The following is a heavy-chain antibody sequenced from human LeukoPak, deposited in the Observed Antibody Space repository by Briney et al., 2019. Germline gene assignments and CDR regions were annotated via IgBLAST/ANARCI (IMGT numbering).Heavy chain of an antibody. CDR3: AGGHNWKQPSFDY. D-gene: IGHD1-20*01. V-gene: IGHV1-69*06. Sequence: AVKVSCKASGCTFSSYATSWVRQAPGQGLEWMGMIIPIFGTESYGQKFQGRVTITAEKYTSTAYMELSSVRCEDTAVYYCAGGHNWKQPSFDYWGQGTLVTVSS. J-gene: IGHJ4*02. CDR2: IIPIFGTE. CDR1: GCTFSSYA.